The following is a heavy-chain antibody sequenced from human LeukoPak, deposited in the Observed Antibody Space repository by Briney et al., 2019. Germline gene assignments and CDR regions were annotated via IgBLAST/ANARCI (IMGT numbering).Heavy chain of an antibody. J-gene: IGHJ4*02. CDR1: GFTVSSNY. Sequence: PGGSLRLSCAASGFTVSSNYMSWVRQAPGQGLGWVSVIYSGGSTYYADSVKGRFTISRDNSKNPLYLQMNSLRVEDTAVYYCAREGSRDDYWGQGTLVTVSS. CDR2: IYSGGST. CDR3: AREGSRDDY. V-gene: IGHV3-66*01.